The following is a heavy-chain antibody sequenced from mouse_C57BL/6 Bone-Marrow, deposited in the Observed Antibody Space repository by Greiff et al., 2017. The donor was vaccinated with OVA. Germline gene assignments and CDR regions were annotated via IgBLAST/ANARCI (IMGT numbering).Heavy chain of an antibody. D-gene: IGHD1-1*01. Sequence: QVQLQQSGAELVRPGASVTLSCKASGYTFTDYEMHWVKQTPVHGLEWIGAIDPETGGTAYNQKFKGKAILTADKSSSTAYMELRSLTSEDSAVYYCTRRDYGSRIYAMDYWGQGTSVTVSS. CDR1: GYTFTDYE. V-gene: IGHV1-15*01. J-gene: IGHJ4*01. CDR3: TRRDYGSRIYAMDY. CDR2: IDPETGGT.